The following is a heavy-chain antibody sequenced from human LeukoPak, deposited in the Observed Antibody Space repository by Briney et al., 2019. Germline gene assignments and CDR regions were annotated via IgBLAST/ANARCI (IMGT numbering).Heavy chain of an antibody. J-gene: IGHJ4*02. CDR3: ARFYYDFWSGYRPLDY. D-gene: IGHD3-3*01. CDR2: IYPGDSDT. CDR1: GYSFTSYW. Sequence: GESLKISCKGSGYSFTSYWIGWVRQMPGKGLEWMGIIYPGDSDTRYSPSFQGQVTISADKSISTAYLQWSGLKASDTAMYYCARFYYDFWSGYRPLDYWGQGTLVTVSS. V-gene: IGHV5-51*01.